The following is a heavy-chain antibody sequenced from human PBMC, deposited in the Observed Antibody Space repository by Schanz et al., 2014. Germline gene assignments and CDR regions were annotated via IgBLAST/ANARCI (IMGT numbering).Heavy chain of an antibody. V-gene: IGHV3-23*01. CDR1: GFSFSSYA. CDR3: ARGPSTGAFDI. Sequence: EVQLLESGGGLVEPGGSLRLSCAASGFSFSSYAMGWVRQARGKGLEWVSAMNESHSTIYYADSVRGRFTISRDNAKSSLYLQMNSLRVEDTAVYFCARGPSTGAFDIWGQGTMVTVSS. J-gene: IGHJ3*02. CDR2: MNESHSTI.